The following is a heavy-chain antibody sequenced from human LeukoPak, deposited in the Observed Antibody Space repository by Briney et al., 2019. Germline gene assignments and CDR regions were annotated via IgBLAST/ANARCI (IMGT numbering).Heavy chain of an antibody. J-gene: IGHJ2*01. CDR1: GFTFSSYS. Sequence: GGSLRLSCAASGFTFSSYSMNWVRQAPGKGLEWVSSISSSSSYIYYADSVKGRFTIYRDNAKNSLYLQMNSLRAEDTDVYYCARDRKQWLVESLDWYFDLWGRGTLVTVSS. D-gene: IGHD6-19*01. CDR3: ARDRKQWLVESLDWYFDL. V-gene: IGHV3-21*01. CDR2: ISSSSSYI.